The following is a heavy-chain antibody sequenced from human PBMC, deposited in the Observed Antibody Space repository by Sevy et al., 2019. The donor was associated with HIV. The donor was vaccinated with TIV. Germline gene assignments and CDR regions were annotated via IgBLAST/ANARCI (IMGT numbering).Heavy chain of an antibody. J-gene: IGHJ4*02. CDR1: GFTFSSYA. CDR3: AKVPAMVRGVIVPKYYFDY. CDR2: ISGSGGST. Sequence: GGSLRLSCAASGFTFSSYAMSWVRQAPGKGLEWVSAISGSGGSTYYADSVKGRFTISRDNSKNTLYLHMNSLRAEDTAVYYCAKVPAMVRGVIVPKYYFDYWGQGTLVTVSS. V-gene: IGHV3-23*01. D-gene: IGHD3-10*01.